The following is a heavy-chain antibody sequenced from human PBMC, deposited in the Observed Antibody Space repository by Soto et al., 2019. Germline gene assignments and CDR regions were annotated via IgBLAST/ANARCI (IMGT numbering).Heavy chain of an antibody. D-gene: IGHD2-15*01. Sequence: GASVKVSCKASGGTFSSYAISWVRQAPGQGLEWMGGIIPIFGTANYAQKFQGRVTITADESTSTAYMELSSLRSEDTAVYYCARAENSLKYCSGGSCPLYNWFDPWGQGTLVTVSS. CDR1: GGTFSSYA. J-gene: IGHJ5*02. CDR2: IIPIFGTA. V-gene: IGHV1-69*13. CDR3: ARAENSLKYCSGGSCPLYNWFDP.